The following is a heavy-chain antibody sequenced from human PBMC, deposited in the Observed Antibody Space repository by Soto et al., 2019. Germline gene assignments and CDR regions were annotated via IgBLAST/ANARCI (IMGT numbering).Heavy chain of an antibody. V-gene: IGHV1-18*01. CDR3: ARVSGSNNHYYPLDY. D-gene: IGHD3-10*01. Sequence: ASVKVSCKASGYTFTSYGISWVRQAPGQGLEWMGWISGYSGNTNYAQKFQGRVTMTTDTSTSTAYMELRSLRSDDTGVYYCARVSGSNNHYYPLDYWGQGALVTVSS. CDR2: ISGYSGNT. CDR1: GYTFTSYG. J-gene: IGHJ4*02.